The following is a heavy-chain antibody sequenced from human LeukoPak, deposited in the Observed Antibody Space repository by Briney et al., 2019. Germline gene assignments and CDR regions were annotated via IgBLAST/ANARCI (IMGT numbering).Heavy chain of an antibody. CDR2: IYYSGTT. V-gene: IGHV4-59*13. J-gene: IGHJ1*01. CDR3: ARGPNYYGSGNYYKETDCFQY. Sequence: AETLSLTCTVSGDSISTYALSWIRQPPGKGLEWVGYIYYSGTTNYNPSLVRRGTISLDTSTKQFSLELSSVNAADTAVYYCARGPNYYGSGNYYKETDCFQYWGQGTLAIVSS. CDR1: GDSISTYA. D-gene: IGHD3-10*01.